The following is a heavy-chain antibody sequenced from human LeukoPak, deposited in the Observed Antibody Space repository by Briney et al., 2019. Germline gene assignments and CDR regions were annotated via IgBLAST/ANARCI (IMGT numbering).Heavy chain of an antibody. V-gene: IGHV3-64*01. J-gene: IGHJ6*03. CDR3: ARDSSITIFGVAYSYMDV. CDR2: ISSNGVGT. CDR1: GSTFSSYA. D-gene: IGHD3-3*01. Sequence: PGGSLRLSCAASGSTFSSYAMHWVRQAPGKGLEYVSAISSNGVGTYYANSVKGRFTISRDNSKNTLYLQMGSLRAEDMAVYYCARDSSITIFGVAYSYMDVWGKGTTVTVSS.